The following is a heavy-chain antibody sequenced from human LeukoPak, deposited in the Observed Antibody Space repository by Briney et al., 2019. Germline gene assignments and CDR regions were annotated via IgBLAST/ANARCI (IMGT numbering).Heavy chain of an antibody. V-gene: IGHV3-7*01. Sequence: GGSLRLSCAASGYTFRRNGMHWVRQAPGKGLEWVANIKQDGSEKYYVDSVKGRFTISRDNAKNSLYLQMNSLRAEDTAVYYCARSGSKNSSSWYDAFDIWGQGTMVTVSS. CDR2: IKQDGSEK. J-gene: IGHJ3*02. CDR1: GYTFRRNG. D-gene: IGHD6-13*01. CDR3: ARSGSKNSSSWYDAFDI.